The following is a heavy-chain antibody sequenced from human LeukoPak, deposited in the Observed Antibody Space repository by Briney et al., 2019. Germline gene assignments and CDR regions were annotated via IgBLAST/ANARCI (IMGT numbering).Heavy chain of an antibody. J-gene: IGHJ4*02. CDR2: IYHSGST. Sequence: SETLSLACTVSGYSISSGYYWGWIRQPPGKGLEWIGSIYHSGSTYYNPSLKSRVTISVDTSKNQFSLKLSSVTAADTAVYYCARGGNYYDSSGYYDYWGQETLVTVSS. D-gene: IGHD3-22*01. CDR1: GYSISSGYY. V-gene: IGHV4-38-2*02. CDR3: ARGGNYYDSSGYYDY.